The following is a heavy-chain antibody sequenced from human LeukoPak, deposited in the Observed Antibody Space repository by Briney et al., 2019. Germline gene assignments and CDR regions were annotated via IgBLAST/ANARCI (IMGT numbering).Heavy chain of an antibody. CDR2: IRSKANSYAT. J-gene: IGHJ6*03. CDR1: GFTFSGSA. Sequence: PGGSLRLSCAASGFTFSGSAMHWVRQASGKGLEWVGRIRSKANSYATAYAASVKGMFTISRDDSKNTAYLQMNSLKTEDTAVYYCTRSSSWYHNYYYYMDVWGKGTTVTVSS. D-gene: IGHD6-13*01. V-gene: IGHV3-73*01. CDR3: TRSSSWYHNYYYYMDV.